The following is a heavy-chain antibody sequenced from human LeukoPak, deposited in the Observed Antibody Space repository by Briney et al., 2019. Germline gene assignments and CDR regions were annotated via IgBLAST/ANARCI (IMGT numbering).Heavy chain of an antibody. CDR2: IKLDGSEK. CDR3: ARGSYYDGSGYVNWYFDL. Sequence: GGSLRLSCEGPGLTFSHYWMTWVRRAPGKGLEWVASIKLDGSEKYYVDSVKGRFTISRDNSKNSLYLQMNSLRAEDTAIYYCARGSYYDGSGYVNWYFDLWGRGTLVAVSS. V-gene: IGHV3-7*01. D-gene: IGHD3-22*01. CDR1: GLTFSHYW. J-gene: IGHJ2*01.